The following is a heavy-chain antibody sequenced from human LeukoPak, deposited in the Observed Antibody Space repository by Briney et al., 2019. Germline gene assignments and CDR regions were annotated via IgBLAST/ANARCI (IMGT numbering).Heavy chain of an antibody. J-gene: IGHJ4*02. V-gene: IGHV3-21*01. CDR3: ARVTMVRGVMTVHFYY. Sequence: GGSLRLSCAASGFTFSSYSMNWVRQAPGKGLEWVSSISSSSSYIYYADSVKGRLTISRDNAKNSLYLQMNSLRAEDTAVYYCARVTMVRGVMTVHFYYWGQRTLVTVSS. D-gene: IGHD3-10*01. CDR2: ISSSSSYI. CDR1: GFTFSSYS.